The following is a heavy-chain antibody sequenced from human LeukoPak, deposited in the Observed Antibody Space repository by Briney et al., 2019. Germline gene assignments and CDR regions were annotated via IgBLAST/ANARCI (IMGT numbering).Heavy chain of an antibody. Sequence: GGSLRLSCAASGFTFDDYAMHWLGQAPGEGLEWVSGISWNSGSIGYGDSVGGRFTISRDNDKNSVYPQMHSLRAEDTALYYCVPEHYDIGGDWHFDYWGQGTLVTVRS. CDR1: GFTFDDYA. D-gene: IGHD3-22*01. J-gene: IGHJ4*02. CDR2: ISWNSGSI. V-gene: IGHV3-9*01. CDR3: VPEHYDIGGDWHFDY.